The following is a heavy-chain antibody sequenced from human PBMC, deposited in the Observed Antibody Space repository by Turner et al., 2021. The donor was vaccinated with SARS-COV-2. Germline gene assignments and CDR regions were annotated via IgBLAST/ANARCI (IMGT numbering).Heavy chain of an antibody. D-gene: IGHD3-10*01. Sequence: HVQLVESGGGVVQPGRSLRLSCAASGFTFSRNGMHWVRQAPGKGLEWVAVISYDGSNKYYADSVKGRFTISRDNSKNTLYLQMNSLRAEDTAVYYCATLWFGELLDYWGQGTLVTVSS. CDR1: GFTFSRNG. CDR3: ATLWFGELLDY. V-gene: IGHV3-30*03. CDR2: ISYDGSNK. J-gene: IGHJ4*02.